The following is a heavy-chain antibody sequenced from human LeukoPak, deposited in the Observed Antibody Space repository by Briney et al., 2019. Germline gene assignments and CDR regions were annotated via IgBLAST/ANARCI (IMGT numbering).Heavy chain of an antibody. Sequence: ASVKLSCKASGYTFTSYYMHWVRQAPGQGLEWMGIINPRGGSASSAQKFQGRVTLTRDTSTSTVYMELSSLRSEDTAVYYCARDYHGSGSLTTFDYWGQGSLVTISS. CDR2: INPRGGSA. J-gene: IGHJ4*02. V-gene: IGHV1-46*01. D-gene: IGHD3-10*01. CDR3: ARDYHGSGSLTTFDY. CDR1: GYTFTSYY.